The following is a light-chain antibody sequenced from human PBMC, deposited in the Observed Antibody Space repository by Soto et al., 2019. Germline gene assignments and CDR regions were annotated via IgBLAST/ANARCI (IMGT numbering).Light chain of an antibody. CDR3: TSYIKDATP. V-gene: IGLV2-14*03. CDR1: SSDVRSYNF. J-gene: IGLJ3*02. Sequence: QSALTQPASVSGSPGQSIIISGTVASSDVRSYNFVSWYQQHPGKAPKLLIYDVSHRPSGVSDRFSGSKSGNTASLTISGLQADDEADYYCTSYIKDATPFGGGTKLTVL. CDR2: DVS.